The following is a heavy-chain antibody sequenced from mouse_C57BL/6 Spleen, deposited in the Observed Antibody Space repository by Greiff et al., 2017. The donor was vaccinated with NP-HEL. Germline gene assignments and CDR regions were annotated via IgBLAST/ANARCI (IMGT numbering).Heavy chain of an antibody. Sequence: VQLQQPGAELVKPGASVKMSCKASGYTFTSYWITWVKQRPGQGLEWIGDIYPGSGSTNYNEKFKSKATLTVDTSSSTAYMQLSSLTSEDSAVDDCARFDYSNDGEAMDYWGQGTSVTVSS. V-gene: IGHV1-55*01. CDR1: GYTFTSYW. CDR3: ARFDYSNDGEAMDY. D-gene: IGHD2-12*01. J-gene: IGHJ4*01. CDR2: IYPGSGST.